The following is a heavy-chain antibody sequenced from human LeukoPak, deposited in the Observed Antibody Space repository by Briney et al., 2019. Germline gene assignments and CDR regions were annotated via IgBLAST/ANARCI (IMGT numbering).Heavy chain of an antibody. CDR3: ATASYSNYVRYMDV. D-gene: IGHD4-11*01. V-gene: IGHV1-24*01. CDR2: FDPEDGET. J-gene: IGHJ6*03. CDR1: GFTFSNYA. Sequence: GGSLRLSCAASGFTFSNYAMSWVRQAPGKGLEWMGGFDPEDGETIYAQKFQGRVTMTEDTSTDTAYMELSSLRSEDTAVYYCATASYSNYVRYMDVWGKGTTVTVSS.